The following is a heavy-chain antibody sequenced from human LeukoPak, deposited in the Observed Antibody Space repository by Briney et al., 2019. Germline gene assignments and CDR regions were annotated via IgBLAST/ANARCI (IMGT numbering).Heavy chain of an antibody. CDR2: INPNSGGT. V-gene: IGHV1-2*02. Sequence: ASVTVSCKASGYTFTGYYMHWVRQAPGQGLEWMGWINPNSGGTYYAQKFQGRVSMTRDTSISTAYMELSRLRSDDTAVYYCARVHLLWFGESYDYWGQGTLVTVSS. CDR1: GYTFTGYY. D-gene: IGHD3-10*01. J-gene: IGHJ4*02. CDR3: ARVHLLWFGESYDY.